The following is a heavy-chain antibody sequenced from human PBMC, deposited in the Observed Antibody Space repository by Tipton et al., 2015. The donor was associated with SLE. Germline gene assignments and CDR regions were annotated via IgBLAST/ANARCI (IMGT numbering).Heavy chain of an antibody. CDR2: SSGYGGTS. J-gene: IGHJ5*02. Sequence: SLRPSCAASGFNFYKYAMNWVRQAPGKGLEWVSGSSGYGGTSFYADSVRGRFAVSRDNSKNTLYLQMNSLRAEDTAVYYCARGGNWFDPWGQGTLVTVSS. V-gene: IGHV3-23*01. CDR3: ARGGNWFDP. CDR1: GFNFYKYA.